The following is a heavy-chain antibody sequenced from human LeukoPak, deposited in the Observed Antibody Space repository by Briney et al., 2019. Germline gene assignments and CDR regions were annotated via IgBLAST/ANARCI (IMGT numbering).Heavy chain of an antibody. CDR1: GYTFTGYY. D-gene: IGHD2-21*02. CDR3: ARDYCGGDCFPDY. V-gene: IGHV1-2*02. CDR2: INPNSGGT. J-gene: IGHJ4*02. Sequence: GASVKVSFKASGYTFTGYYMHWVRQAPGQGLEWMGWINPNSGGTNYAQKFQGRVTMTRDTSISTAYMELSRLRSDDTAVYYCARDYCGGDCFPDYWGQGTLVTVSS.